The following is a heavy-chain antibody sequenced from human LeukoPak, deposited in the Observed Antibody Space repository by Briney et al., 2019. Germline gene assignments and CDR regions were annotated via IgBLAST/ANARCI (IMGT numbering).Heavy chain of an antibody. CDR3: AKAPLDPPGVIYYSGMDV. D-gene: IGHD3-22*01. CDR2: IIPIFGTA. J-gene: IGHJ6*02. Sequence: GASVKVCCKASGYTITDSYSITWVRQAPGQGLEWVGGIIPIFGTANYAQKFQGRVTITADESTSTAYMELSSLRSEDTAMYYCAKAPLDPPGVIYYSGMDVWGQGTTVTVSS. CDR1: GYTITDSYS. V-gene: IGHV1-69*01.